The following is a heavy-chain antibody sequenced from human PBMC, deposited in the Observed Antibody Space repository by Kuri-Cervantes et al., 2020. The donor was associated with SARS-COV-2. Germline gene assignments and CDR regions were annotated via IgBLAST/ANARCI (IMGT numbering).Heavy chain of an antibody. V-gene: IGHV3-15*01. CDR1: GISFNNDW. D-gene: IGHD6-13*01. Sequence: GESLKISCAASGISFNNDWMGWVRQTPGKGLEWVGRLKSRSDGGARDYAEPVKGRFVISRDDATSTMYLQVNSLIIEDTGIYYCTTDRGIASRPLFDYWGQGTLVTVSS. CDR2: LKSRSDGGAR. J-gene: IGHJ4*02. CDR3: TTDRGIASRPLFDY.